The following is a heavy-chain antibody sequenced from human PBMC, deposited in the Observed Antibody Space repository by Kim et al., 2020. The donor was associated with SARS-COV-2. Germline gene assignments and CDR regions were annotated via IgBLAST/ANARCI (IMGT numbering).Heavy chain of an antibody. Sequence: SETLSLNCSVSGGSMSDYNWNWIRQTPEKGLEWIASVYSSGFTDYNPSLKSRLTVSMGRSRTFFSLNLKSVTPADTAVYYCARTTGNYYYALNLWGQGTLVTVSS. D-gene: IGHD3-10*01. CDR1: GGSMSDYN. CDR2: VYSSGFT. V-gene: IGHV4-59*13. J-gene: IGHJ1*01. CDR3: ARTTGNYYYALNL.